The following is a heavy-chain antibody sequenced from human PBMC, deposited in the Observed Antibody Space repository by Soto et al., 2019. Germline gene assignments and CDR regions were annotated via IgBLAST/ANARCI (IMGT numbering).Heavy chain of an antibody. Sequence: QVQLVESGGGVVQPGRSLRLSCAASGFTFSSYAMHWVRQAPGKGLEWVAVISYDGSNKYYADSVKGRFTISRDNSKNTLYLQMNSLRAEDTAVYYCARDHAPIVRAFDIWGQGTMVTVSS. V-gene: IGHV3-30-3*01. CDR1: GFTFSSYA. D-gene: IGHD3-10*01. CDR3: ARDHAPIVRAFDI. J-gene: IGHJ3*02. CDR2: ISYDGSNK.